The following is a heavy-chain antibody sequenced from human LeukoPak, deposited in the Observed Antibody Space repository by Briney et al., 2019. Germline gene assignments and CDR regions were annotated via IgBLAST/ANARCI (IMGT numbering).Heavy chain of an antibody. Sequence: SETLSLTCTVSGGSISSYYWSWIRQPPGKGLEWIGYIYYSGSTNYNPSLKSRVTISVDTSKNQFSLKLSSVTAADTAVYYCAGEPFDWSPNDAFDIWGQGTMVTVSS. CDR1: GGSISSYY. J-gene: IGHJ3*02. V-gene: IGHV4-59*08. CDR2: IYYSGST. CDR3: AGEPFDWSPNDAFDI. D-gene: IGHD3-9*01.